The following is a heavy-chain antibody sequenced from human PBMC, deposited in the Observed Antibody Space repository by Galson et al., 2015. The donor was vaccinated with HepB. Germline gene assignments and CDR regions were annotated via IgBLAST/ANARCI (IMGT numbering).Heavy chain of an antibody. J-gene: IGHJ4*02. V-gene: IGHV3-30*18. CDR3: AKDVWKGYSGYLFDY. CDR2: ISYDGSNK. Sequence: SLRLSCAASGFTFSSYGMHWVRQAPGKGLEWVAVISYDGSNKYYADSVKGRFTISRDNSKNTLYLQMNSLRAEDTAVYYCAKDVWKGYSGYLFDYWGQGTLVTVSS. CDR1: GFTFSSYG. D-gene: IGHD5-12*01.